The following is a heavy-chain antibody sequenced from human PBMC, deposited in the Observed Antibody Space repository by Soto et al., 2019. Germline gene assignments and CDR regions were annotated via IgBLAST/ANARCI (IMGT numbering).Heavy chain of an antibody. J-gene: IGHJ6*02. CDR2: IIPILGIA. CDR1: GGTFSSYT. CDR3: ARGRDYAPPSYGMDV. V-gene: IGHV1-69*02. Sequence: SVKVSCKASGGTFSSYTISWVRQAPGQGLEWMGRIIPILGIANYAQKFQGRVTITADKSTSTAYMELSSLRSEDTAVYYCARGRDYAPPSYGMDVWGQGTTVTVSS. D-gene: IGHD4-17*01.